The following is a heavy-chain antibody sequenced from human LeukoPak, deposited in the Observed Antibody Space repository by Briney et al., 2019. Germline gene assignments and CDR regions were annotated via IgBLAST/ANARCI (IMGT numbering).Heavy chain of an antibody. CDR3: ARGDYYYYGMDV. Sequence: PSETLSLTCTVSGGSISTYYWSWIRQPPGKGLEWIGYIYYSRSTSCNPSLESRVTISVDTSKNQFSLKLSSVTAADTAVYYCARGDYYYYGMDVWGQGTTVTVSS. J-gene: IGHJ6*02. V-gene: IGHV4-59*01. CDR2: IYYSRST. CDR1: GGSISTYY.